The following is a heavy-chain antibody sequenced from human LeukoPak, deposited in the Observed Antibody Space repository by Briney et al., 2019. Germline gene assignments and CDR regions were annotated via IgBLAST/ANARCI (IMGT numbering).Heavy chain of an antibody. Sequence: GGSLRLSCAASGFTFNCYSMKWLRQARGKGLEWISYISSSSTTKHYADSVKGRFAISRDNAKHSLYLQMNSLRDEHTAVYYLAHSSDFDYWGQGTLVTVPS. CDR1: GFTFNCYS. D-gene: IGHD3-22*01. CDR2: ISSSSTTK. CDR3: AHSSDFDY. V-gene: IGHV3-48*02. J-gene: IGHJ4*02.